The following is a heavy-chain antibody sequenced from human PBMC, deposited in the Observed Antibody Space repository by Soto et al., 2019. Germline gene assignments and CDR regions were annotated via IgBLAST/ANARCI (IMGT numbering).Heavy chain of an antibody. J-gene: IGHJ4*02. CDR1: GFTFRSYA. CDR2: ICYDGSNK. CDR3: ARVVEQQLASYYFDY. Sequence: GGSLILSCAASGFTFRSYAMSWVRQAPGKGLEWVAVICYDGSNKYYPGSVKGRFTISRENAKNSLYLQMNSLRAEDTAVYYCARVVEQQLASYYFDYWGQGTLVTVSS. D-gene: IGHD6-13*01. V-gene: IGHV3-33*08.